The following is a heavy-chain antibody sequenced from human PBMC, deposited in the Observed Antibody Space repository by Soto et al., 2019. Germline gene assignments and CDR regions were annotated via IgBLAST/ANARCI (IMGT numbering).Heavy chain of an antibody. Sequence: ESMKNSYKGSGYSFTSYWIGWVRQIPGKGLEWMGIIYPCDSDTRYSPSFQGQVTISADKSISTAYLQWSSLKASDTAMYYCARRYSSSPINWFDPWGQGTLVTVSS. D-gene: IGHD6-6*01. CDR1: GYSFTSYW. CDR2: IYPCDSDT. V-gene: IGHV5-51*01. J-gene: IGHJ5*02. CDR3: ARRYSSSPINWFDP.